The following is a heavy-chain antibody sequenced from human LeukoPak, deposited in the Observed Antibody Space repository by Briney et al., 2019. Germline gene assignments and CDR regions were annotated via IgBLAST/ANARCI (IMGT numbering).Heavy chain of an antibody. CDR3: ASTWEWLVRGYFDL. D-gene: IGHD6-19*01. J-gene: IGHJ2*01. Sequence: GGSLRLSCAASGFTISSYSMNWVRQAPGKGLEWLSMFSISSTIYYADSVKGRFTISRDNAENSLYLQMNGLRAEDTAVYYCASTWEWLVRGYFDLWGRGTLVTVSS. CDR1: GFTISSYS. V-gene: IGHV3-48*01. CDR2: FSISSTI.